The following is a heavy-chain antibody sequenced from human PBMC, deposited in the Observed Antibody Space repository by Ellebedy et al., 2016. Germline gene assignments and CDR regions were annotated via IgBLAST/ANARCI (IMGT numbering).Heavy chain of an antibody. CDR3: AREALCTVAPRCHMDV. CDR2: IYTSGST. Sequence: SETLSLTXTVSGGSISSYYWSWIRQPAGKGLEWIGRIYTSGSTNYNPSLKSRVTMSVDTSKNQFSLKLSSVTAADTAVYYCAREALCTVAPRCHMDVWGKGTTVTVSS. D-gene: IGHD2-8*01. J-gene: IGHJ6*03. V-gene: IGHV4-4*07. CDR1: GGSISSYY.